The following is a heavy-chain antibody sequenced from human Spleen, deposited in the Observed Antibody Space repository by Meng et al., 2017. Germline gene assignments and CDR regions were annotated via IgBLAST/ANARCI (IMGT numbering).Heavy chain of an antibody. D-gene: IGHD4-11*01. CDR3: ARGPTTVAHDFDY. J-gene: IGHJ4*02. CDR1: GGSFSDYY. CDR2: INHRGNT. Sequence: QSPPWRAGLLWPSAALSLPVVVSGGSFSDYYGSWTRQPPGKGLEWIGEINHRGNTNYNSFLESRVTISVDTSQNSLSLKLSSVTAADSAVYYCARGPTTVAHDFDYWGQGTLVTVSS. V-gene: IGHV4-34*01.